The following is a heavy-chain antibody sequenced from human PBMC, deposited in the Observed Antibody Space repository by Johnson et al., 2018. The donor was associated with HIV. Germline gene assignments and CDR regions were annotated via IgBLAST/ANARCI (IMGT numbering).Heavy chain of an antibody. CDR3: AKDIRLVSAYYDILSGTSFDAFDI. V-gene: IGHV3-30*02. Sequence: QVQLVESGGGVVQPGGSLRLSCAASGFTFSSYGMRWVRQAPGKGLEWVAFIRYDGSNKYYADSVKGRFTISRDNSKNTLYLQMNSLRVEDTAVYYCAKDIRLVSAYYDILSGTSFDAFDIWGQGTMVTVSS. J-gene: IGHJ3*02. CDR1: GFTFSSYG. CDR2: IRYDGSNK. D-gene: IGHD3-9*01.